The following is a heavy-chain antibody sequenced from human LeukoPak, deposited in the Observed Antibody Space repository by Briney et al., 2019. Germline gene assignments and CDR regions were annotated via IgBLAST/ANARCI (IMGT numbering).Heavy chain of an antibody. Sequence: SETLSLTCTVSGGSISNYYWSWIRQPPGKGLEWIGYIYYTGSTNYNPSLKSRVTISVDTSKNQFSLKLSSVTAADTAVYYCARAKLPNYYDSSPYFDHWGQGTLVTVSS. CDR2: IYYTGST. D-gene: IGHD3-22*01. V-gene: IGHV4-59*12. J-gene: IGHJ4*02. CDR3: ARAKLPNYYDSSPYFDH. CDR1: GGSISNYY.